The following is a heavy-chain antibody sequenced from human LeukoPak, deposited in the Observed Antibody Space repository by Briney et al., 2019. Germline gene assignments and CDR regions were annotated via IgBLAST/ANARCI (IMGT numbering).Heavy chain of an antibody. V-gene: IGHV3-23*01. CDR3: ARDRGDGDYHFDY. CDR1: GFTFSSYA. CDR2: ISGSGGST. D-gene: IGHD4-17*01. Sequence: GGSLRLSCAASGFTFSSYAMSWVRQAPGKGLEWVSAISGSGGSTYYADSVKGRFTISRDNSKNTLYLQMNSLRAEDTAIYYCARDRGDGDYHFDYWGQGTLVTVSS. J-gene: IGHJ4*02.